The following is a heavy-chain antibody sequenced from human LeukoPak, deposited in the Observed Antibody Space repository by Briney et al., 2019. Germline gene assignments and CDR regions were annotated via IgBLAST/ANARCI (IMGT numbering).Heavy chain of an antibody. CDR3: ATVSSGRSSDY. D-gene: IGHD6-19*01. J-gene: IGHJ4*02. V-gene: IGHV1-24*01. Sequence: GASVKVSCKVSGYTLTELSMHWVRQAPGKGLEWMGGFDPEDGETIYAQKFQGRVTMTEGTSTDTAYMELSSLRSEDTAVYYCATVSSGRSSDYWGQGTLVTVSS. CDR1: GYTLTELS. CDR2: FDPEDGET.